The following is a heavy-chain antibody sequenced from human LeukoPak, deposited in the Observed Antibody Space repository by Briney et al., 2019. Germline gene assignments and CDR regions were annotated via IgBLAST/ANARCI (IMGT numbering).Heavy chain of an antibody. CDR3: ARVSFSAGGGFDI. CDR2: INPNSGGT. J-gene: IGHJ3*02. V-gene: IGHV1-2*02. CDR1: GYTFTGYY. Sequence: ASVKVSCKASGYTFTGYYMHWVRQAPGQGLEWMGWINPNSGGTNYAQKFQGRVTMTRDTSISTAYMELSRLRSDDTAVYYCARVSFSAGGGFDIWGQGTMVTVSS. D-gene: IGHD2-15*01.